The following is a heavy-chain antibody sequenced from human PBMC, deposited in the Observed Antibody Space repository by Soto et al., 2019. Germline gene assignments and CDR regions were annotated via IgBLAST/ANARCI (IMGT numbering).Heavy chain of an antibody. V-gene: IGHV1-69*08. Sequence: QVQLVQSGAELKRPGSSVKFSCKASGVTFSSYNIHWVRQAPGQGLEWMGRIVPFLGTIDHAQTFQDRVTISADKSTSTAYMELTSLRSDDTAVYYCAGPFGVGPYDAFDVWGQGTMLIVSS. CDR2: IVPFLGTI. CDR3: AGPFGVGPYDAFDV. D-gene: IGHD3-3*01. J-gene: IGHJ3*01. CDR1: GVTFSSYN.